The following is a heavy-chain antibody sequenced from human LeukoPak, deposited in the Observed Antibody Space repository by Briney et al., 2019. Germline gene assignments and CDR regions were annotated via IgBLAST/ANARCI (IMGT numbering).Heavy chain of an antibody. J-gene: IGHJ4*02. CDR1: GFTFSSYA. CDR2: ISANGGST. D-gene: IGHD3-3*01. CDR3: ARWGDDFWSTKTEDY. Sequence: GGSLRLSCGASGFTFSSYAMSWVRQAPGKGLEWVSAISANGGSTYYADSAKGRFTISRDNSKNTVYLQMKSLRAEDTAVYHCARWGDDFWSTKTEDYWGQGTLVTVSS. V-gene: IGHV3-23*01.